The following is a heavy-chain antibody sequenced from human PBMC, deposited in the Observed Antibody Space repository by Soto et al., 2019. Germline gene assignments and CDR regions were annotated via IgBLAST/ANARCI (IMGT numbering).Heavy chain of an antibody. V-gene: IGHV5-51*01. CDR3: ARIRLGELSFDWFDP. CDR1: GYSFTSYW. D-gene: IGHD3-16*02. Sequence: ISCKGSGYSFTSYWIGWVRQMPGKGLEWMGIIYPGDSDTRYSPSFQGQVTISADKSISTAYLQWSSLKASDTAMYYCARIRLGELSFDWFDPWGQGTLVTVSS. J-gene: IGHJ5*02. CDR2: IYPGDSDT.